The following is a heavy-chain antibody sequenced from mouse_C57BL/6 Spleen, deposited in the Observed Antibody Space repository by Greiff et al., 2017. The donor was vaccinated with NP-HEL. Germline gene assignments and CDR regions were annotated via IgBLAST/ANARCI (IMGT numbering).Heavy chain of an antibody. CDR2: ISDGGSYT. CDR3: ARDINSYAMDY. Sequence: EVQGVESGGGLVKPGGSLKLSCAASGFTFSSYAMSWVRQTPEKRLEWVATISDGGSYTYYPANVKGRFTISRDNAKNNLYLQMSHLKSEDTAMYYCARDINSYAMDYWGQGTSVTVSS. J-gene: IGHJ4*01. CDR1: GFTFSSYA. D-gene: IGHD1-3*01. V-gene: IGHV5-4*01.